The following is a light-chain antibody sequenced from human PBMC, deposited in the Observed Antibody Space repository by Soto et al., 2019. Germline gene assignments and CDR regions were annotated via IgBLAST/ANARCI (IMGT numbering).Light chain of an antibody. V-gene: IGKV3-15*01. CDR1: QSVSSN. CDR3: QHYNNRPLT. CDR2: GVS. J-gene: IGKJ4*01. Sequence: EIVMTQSPATLSVSPGERATLSCRASQSVSSNLAWYQQKPGQAPRLLIYGVSTRATGIPARFSGSGSGTEFTLTISSQQSEDFAVYYCQHYNNRPLTFGGGTKVEIK.